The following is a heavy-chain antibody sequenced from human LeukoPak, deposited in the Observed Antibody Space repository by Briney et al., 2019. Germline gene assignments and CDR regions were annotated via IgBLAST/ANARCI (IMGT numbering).Heavy chain of an antibody. CDR2: INPNSGGT. Sequence: GASVKVSCKASGYTFSAYYIHWVRQAPGQGLEWMGWINPNSGGTNSAQKFQGRVTITADKSTSTAYMELSSLRSEDTAVYYCARDFSGIAVAGFDPWGQGTLVTVSS. V-gene: IGHV1-2*02. CDR3: ARDFSGIAVAGFDP. D-gene: IGHD6-19*01. CDR1: GYTFSAYY. J-gene: IGHJ5*02.